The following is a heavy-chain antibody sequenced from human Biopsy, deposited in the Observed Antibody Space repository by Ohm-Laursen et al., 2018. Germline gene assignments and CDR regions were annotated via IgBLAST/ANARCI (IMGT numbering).Heavy chain of an antibody. J-gene: IGHJ4*02. Sequence: SETLSLTCIVSGDSISSYYWSWIRQPPGKGLQWIGYVYYTGSTDYNPSLQSRVTISVDTSKNHFSLRLRSVTPADTAIYYCARGMRSSGWPYFDSWGQGTLVTVSS. CDR1: GDSISSYY. CDR3: ARGMRSSGWPYFDS. D-gene: IGHD6-19*01. CDR2: VYYTGST. V-gene: IGHV4-59*01.